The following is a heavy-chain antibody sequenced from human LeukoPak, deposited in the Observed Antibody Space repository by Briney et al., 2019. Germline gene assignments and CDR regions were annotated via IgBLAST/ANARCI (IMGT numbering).Heavy chain of an antibody. V-gene: IGHV4-34*01. D-gene: IGHD2-2*02. CDR3: GRVRQVVVPAAIRGAFDI. J-gene: IGHJ3*02. Sequence: KPSETLSLTCAVYGGSFSGYYWSWIRQPPGKGLEWIGEINHSGSTNYNPSLKSRVTISVDTSKNQFSLKLSPVTAADTAVYYCGRVRQVVVPAAIRGAFDIWGQGTMVTVPS. CDR1: GGSFSGYY. CDR2: INHSGST.